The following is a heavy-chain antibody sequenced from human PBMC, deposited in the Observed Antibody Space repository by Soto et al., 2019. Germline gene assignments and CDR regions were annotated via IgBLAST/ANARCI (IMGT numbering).Heavy chain of an antibody. Sequence: PSETLSLTCAVYGGSFSGYYWSWIRQPPGKGLEWIGEINHSGSTNYNPSLKSRVTISVDTSKNQFSLKLSSVTAADTAVYYCASVPTDSRENYYYYGMDVWGQGTTVTVSS. CDR3: ASVPTDSRENYYYYGMDV. D-gene: IGHD1-26*01. CDR1: GGSFSGYY. V-gene: IGHV4-34*01. CDR2: INHSGST. J-gene: IGHJ6*02.